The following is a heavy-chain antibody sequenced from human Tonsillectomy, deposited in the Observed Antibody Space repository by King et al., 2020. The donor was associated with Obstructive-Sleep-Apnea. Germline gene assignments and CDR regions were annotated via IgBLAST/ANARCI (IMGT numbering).Heavy chain of an antibody. J-gene: IGHJ1*01. V-gene: IGHV3-30*04. CDR3: AREAGDYYDSSMAFQH. CDR2: ISYDGSNK. D-gene: IGHD3-22*01. Sequence: QLVQSGGGVVQPGRSLRLSCAASGFTFSSYAMHWVRQAPGKGLEWVAVISYDGSNKYYADSVKGRFTISRDNSKNTLYLQMNSLRAEDTAVYYCAREAGDYYDSSMAFQHWARAPWSPSPQ. CDR1: GFTFSSYA.